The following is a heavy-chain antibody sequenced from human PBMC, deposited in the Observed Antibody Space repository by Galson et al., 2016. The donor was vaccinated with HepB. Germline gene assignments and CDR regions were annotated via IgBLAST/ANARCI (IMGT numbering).Heavy chain of an antibody. V-gene: IGHV5-51*01. CDR1: GYNFVNYW. CDR3: VRPHAGPNSDS. Sequence: QSGAEVKKPGESLRISCRASGYNFVNYWIGWVRQMPGKGLEWMAIMLPGDSDIRYSPSFGGQVTISADRSISTTYLHWSSLKASDTAMYYCVRPHAGPNSDSWGQGTLVTVSS. J-gene: IGHJ5*01. CDR2: MLPGDSDI.